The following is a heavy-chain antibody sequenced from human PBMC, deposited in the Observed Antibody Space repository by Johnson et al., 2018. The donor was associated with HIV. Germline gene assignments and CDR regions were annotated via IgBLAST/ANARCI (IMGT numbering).Heavy chain of an antibody. Sequence: QMQLVESGGGVVQPGRSLRLSCAASGFTFSRYGMHWVRQAPGKGLEWVAVIWYDGSNKYYADSVKGRFTISRDNSKNTLYLQMNSLRAEDTAVYYCAKDRVGATDANAFDIWGQGTMVTVSS. D-gene: IGHD1-26*01. CDR3: AKDRVGATDANAFDI. V-gene: IGHV3-33*06. CDR2: IWYDGSNK. J-gene: IGHJ3*02. CDR1: GFTFSRYG.